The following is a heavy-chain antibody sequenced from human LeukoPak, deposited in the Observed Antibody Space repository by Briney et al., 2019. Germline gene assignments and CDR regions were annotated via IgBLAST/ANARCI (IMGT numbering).Heavy chain of an antibody. V-gene: IGHV4-34*01. CDR1: GGSFSGYY. CDR2: INHSGST. D-gene: IGHD4-23*01. J-gene: IGHJ5*02. Sequence: PSETLSLTCAVYGGSFSGYYWSWIRQPPGKGLEWIGEINHSGSTNYNPSLKSRVTISVHTSKNQFSLKLSSVTAADTAVYYCARLRWSTGCWFHPWGQGTLVTVSS. CDR3: ARLRWSTGCWFHP.